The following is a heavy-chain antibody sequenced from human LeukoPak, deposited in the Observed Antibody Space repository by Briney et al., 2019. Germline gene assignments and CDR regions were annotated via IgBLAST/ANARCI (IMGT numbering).Heavy chain of an antibody. CDR1: GGSISSYY. Sequence: SETLSLTCTVSGGSISSYYWSWIRQPPGKGLEWIGYIYYSGSTNYNPSLKSRVTISVDTSKNQFSLKLSSVTAADTAVYYCAREGGLDAAFDIWGQGTMVTVSS. J-gene: IGHJ3*02. D-gene: IGHD3-16*01. V-gene: IGHV4-59*01. CDR3: AREGGLDAAFDI. CDR2: IYYSGST.